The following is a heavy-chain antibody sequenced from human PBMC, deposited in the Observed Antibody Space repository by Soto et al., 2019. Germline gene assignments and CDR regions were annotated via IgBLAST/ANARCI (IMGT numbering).Heavy chain of an antibody. D-gene: IGHD4-17*01. Sequence: SETLSLTCAVYGGSFSGYYWSWIRQPPGKGLEWIGEINHSGSTNYNPSLKSRVTISVDTSKNQFSLKLSSVTAADTAVYYCARDGTTGTANYHYAMDVWGQGTTVTVSS. V-gene: IGHV4-34*01. CDR2: INHSGST. CDR3: ARDGTTGTANYHYAMDV. CDR1: GGSFSGYY. J-gene: IGHJ6*02.